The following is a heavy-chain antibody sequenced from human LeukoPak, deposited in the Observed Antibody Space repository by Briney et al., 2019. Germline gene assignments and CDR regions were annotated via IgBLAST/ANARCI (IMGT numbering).Heavy chain of an antibody. CDR1: GGSISSYY. D-gene: IGHD2-21*02. Sequence: SETLSLTCTVSGGSISSYYWNWIRQPPGKGLEWIGYIYYSGSTNYNPSLKSRVTISVDTSKNQFSLKLSSVTAADTAVYYCASGYCGGACQLGGVDMWGQGTMVTVSS. CDR2: IYYSGST. V-gene: IGHV4-59*01. CDR3: ASGYCGGACQLGGVDM. J-gene: IGHJ3*02.